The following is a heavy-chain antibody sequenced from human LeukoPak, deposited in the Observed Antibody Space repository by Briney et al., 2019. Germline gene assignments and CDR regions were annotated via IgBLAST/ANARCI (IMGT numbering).Heavy chain of an antibody. CDR1: GFTFSSYA. V-gene: IGHV3-64*01. J-gene: IGHJ4*02. Sequence: GGSLRLSCAASGFTFSSYAMHWVCQAPGKGLEYVSAISSNGGSTYYANSVKGRFTISRDNSKNTLYLQMGSLRAGDMAVYYCARDTGKFVAVAAYWGQGTLVTVSS. CDR2: ISSNGGST. CDR3: ARDTGKFVAVAAY. D-gene: IGHD6-19*01.